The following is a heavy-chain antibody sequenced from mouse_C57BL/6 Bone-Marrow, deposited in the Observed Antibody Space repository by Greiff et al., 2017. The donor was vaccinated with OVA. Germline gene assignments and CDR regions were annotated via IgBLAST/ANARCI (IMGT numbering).Heavy chain of an antibody. CDR2: IRSKSNNYAT. V-gene: IGHV10-1*01. Sequence: EVQLVESGGGLVQPKGSLKLSCAASGFSFNTYAMNWVRQAPGKGLEWVARIRSKSNNYATYYADSVKDRFTISRDDSESILYLQMNIVKAEDTAMYYCGRHGCGGFAYWGQGTLVTVSA. J-gene: IGHJ3*01. CDR1: GFSFNTYA. CDR3: GRHGCGGFAY.